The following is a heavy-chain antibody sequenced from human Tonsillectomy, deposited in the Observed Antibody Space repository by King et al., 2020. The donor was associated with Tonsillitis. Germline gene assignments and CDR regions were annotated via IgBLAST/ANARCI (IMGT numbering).Heavy chain of an antibody. CDR2: ISYDGSKK. CDR3: ARARRVGNAFDI. D-gene: IGHD1-26*01. Sequence: QLVQSGGGVVQPGRSLRLSCAASGFTFSPYAMHWVRQAPGKGLEWVALISYDGSKKYYADSVKGRFTISRDNSKNTLYLQMNSLGAEDTAVYYCARARRVGNAFDIWGQGTMVIVSS. V-gene: IGHV3-30*01. CDR1: GFTFSPYA. J-gene: IGHJ3*02.